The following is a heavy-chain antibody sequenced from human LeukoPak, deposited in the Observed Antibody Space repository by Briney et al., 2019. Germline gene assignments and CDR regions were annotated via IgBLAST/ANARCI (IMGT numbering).Heavy chain of an antibody. J-gene: IGHJ4*02. D-gene: IGHD3-3*01. Sequence: GASVKVSCKTSGYTFTSYDINWVRQDTGQGLEWMGWVKPHSGHTAYAQKFQGRVTMTRDSATSTVYMELSGLRSEDSAVYYCTRGVGVAGDYWGQGTLVTVSS. CDR1: GYTFTSYD. CDR2: VKPHSGHT. V-gene: IGHV1-8*01. CDR3: TRGVGVAGDY.